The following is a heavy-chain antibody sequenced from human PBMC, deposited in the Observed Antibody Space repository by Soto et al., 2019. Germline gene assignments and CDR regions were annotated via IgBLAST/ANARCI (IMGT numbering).Heavy chain of an antibody. J-gene: IGHJ6*04. V-gene: IGHV1-18*01. D-gene: IGHD3-3*01. CDR2: ISAYNGNT. CDR3: ARDPSHVLRFFVATSPADKCYFLGMDI. CDR1: GYAIASNS. Sequence: GTSAKVSSKASGYAIASNSLCWVRQDTGQGLEWMGWISAYNGNTNYAQKLQGRVTMTTDTSTSTAYMELRSLRSDDTAVYYCARDPSHVLRFFVATSPADKCYFLGMDIWGEGTTGTVSS.